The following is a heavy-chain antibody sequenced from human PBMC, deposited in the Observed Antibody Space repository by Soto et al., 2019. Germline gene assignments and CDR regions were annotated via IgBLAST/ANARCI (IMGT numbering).Heavy chain of an antibody. Sequence: PSETLSLTCTVSGGSISSGGYSWTWIRQHPGKGLEWIGYIYYSGSTYYKPSLKSRVTISVDTSKNQFSLKLSSVTAADTAVYYCARNSSGWYGGINRYFLDYSGQGSLVIGSS. J-gene: IGHJ4*02. CDR2: IYYSGST. CDR1: GGSISSGGYS. D-gene: IGHD6-19*01. CDR3: ARNSSGWYGGINRYFLDY. V-gene: IGHV4-31*03.